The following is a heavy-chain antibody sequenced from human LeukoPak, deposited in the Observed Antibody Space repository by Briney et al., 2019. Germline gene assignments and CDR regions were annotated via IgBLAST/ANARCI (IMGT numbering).Heavy chain of an antibody. J-gene: IGHJ4*02. V-gene: IGHV3-23*01. CDR2: ISGSGGST. Sequence: GGSLRLSCAASGFTFSSYAMSWVRQAPGKGLEWVSAISGSGGSTYYADSVKGRFTISRDNSKNTLYLQMNSLRAEDTAVYYCAKAYRRITIFGVVTSPYYFDYWGQGTLVTVSS. D-gene: IGHD3-3*01. CDR3: AKAYRRITIFGVVTSPYYFDY. CDR1: GFTFSSYA.